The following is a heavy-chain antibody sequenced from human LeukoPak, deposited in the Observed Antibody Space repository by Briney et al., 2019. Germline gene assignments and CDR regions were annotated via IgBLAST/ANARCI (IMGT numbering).Heavy chain of an antibody. CDR1: GFTFSDYY. CDR2: ITSSGSSI. D-gene: IGHD3-10*01. CDR3: ARIRSGGALDI. Sequence: GGSLRLSCSASGFTFSDYYMSWIRQAPGKGLEWVSYITSSGSSIYYADSVKGRFTIPRDNAKNSLYLQMNSLRGEDTAVYYCARIRSGGALDIWGQGTMVTFSS. J-gene: IGHJ3*02. V-gene: IGHV3-11*04.